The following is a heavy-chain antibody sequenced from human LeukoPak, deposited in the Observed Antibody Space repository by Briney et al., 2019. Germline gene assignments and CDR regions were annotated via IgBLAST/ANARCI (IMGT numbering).Heavy chain of an antibody. Sequence: PGGSLRLSCAASGFTFSSYGMSWVRQAPGKGLEWVSAISGSGGSTYYADSVKGRFTISRDNSKNTLYLQMNSLRAEDTAVYYCAKLRYSGYDLGDFDYWGQGTLVTVSS. V-gene: IGHV3-23*01. J-gene: IGHJ4*02. CDR1: GFTFSSYG. D-gene: IGHD5-12*01. CDR3: AKLRYSGYDLGDFDY. CDR2: ISGSGGST.